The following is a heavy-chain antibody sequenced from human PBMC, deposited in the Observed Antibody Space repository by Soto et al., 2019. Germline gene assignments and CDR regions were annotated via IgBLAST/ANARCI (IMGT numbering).Heavy chain of an antibody. CDR3: AGARWGGDGLGANWFGP. V-gene: IGHV1-69*12. Sequence: QVQLVQSGAEVKKPGSTVKVSCKASGGTFSSYAISWVRQAPGQGLEWMGGIIPIFGTANYAQKFQGRVTITADESTSTAYLELSSLRSEDTAVYYCAGARWGGDGLGANWFGPWGQGTLVTVSS. CDR2: IIPIFGTA. CDR1: GGTFSSYA. D-gene: IGHD1-26*01. J-gene: IGHJ5*02.